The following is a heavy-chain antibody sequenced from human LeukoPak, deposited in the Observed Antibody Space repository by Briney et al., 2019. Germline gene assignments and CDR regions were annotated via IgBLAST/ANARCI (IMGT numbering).Heavy chain of an antibody. CDR1: GFTFSSYW. Sequence: PGGSLRLSCAASGFTFSSYWMHWVRQAPGKGLVWVSRINSDGSSTSYADSVKGRFTISRDNAKNTLYLQMNSLRAEDTAVYYCAKFGNYYDSSGYYYVLRRPIDYWGQGTLVTVSS. J-gene: IGHJ4*02. CDR2: INSDGSST. D-gene: IGHD3-22*01. CDR3: AKFGNYYDSSGYYYVLRRPIDY. V-gene: IGHV3-74*01.